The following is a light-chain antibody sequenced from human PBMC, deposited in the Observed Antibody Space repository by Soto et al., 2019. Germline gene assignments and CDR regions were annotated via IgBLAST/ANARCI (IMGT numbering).Light chain of an antibody. Sequence: EIVLTQSPGTLSLSPGERATLSCRASQSVSSSYLAWYQQKPGQAPRLLIYGASSRATGIPDRFSGSGSRTDFTLTISRLEPEDFALYYCQQYGSSLLTFGGGTKVEI. V-gene: IGKV3-20*01. CDR2: GAS. CDR1: QSVSSSY. J-gene: IGKJ4*01. CDR3: QQYGSSLLT.